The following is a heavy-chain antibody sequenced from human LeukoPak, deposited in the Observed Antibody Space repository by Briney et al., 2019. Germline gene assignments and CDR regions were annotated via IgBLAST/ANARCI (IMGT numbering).Heavy chain of an antibody. D-gene: IGHD2-15*01. Sequence: GGSLRLSCAASGFTFSSYSMNWVRQAPGKGLEWISYISSTSSSIYYADSVKGRFTISRDNAKNSLYLQMNSLRAEDTAVYYCARDRLQLRVVVDGFDLWGQGTMVSVSS. CDR2: ISSTSSSI. CDR3: ARDRLQLRVVVDGFDL. J-gene: IGHJ3*01. CDR1: GFTFSSYS. V-gene: IGHV3-48*01.